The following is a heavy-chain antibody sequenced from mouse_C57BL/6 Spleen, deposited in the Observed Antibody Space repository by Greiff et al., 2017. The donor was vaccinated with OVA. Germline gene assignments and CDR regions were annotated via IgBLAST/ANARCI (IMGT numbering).Heavy chain of an antibody. V-gene: IGHV1-63*01. Sequence: VQLQQSGAELVRPGTSVKMSCKASGYTFTNYWIGWAKQRPGHGLEWIGDIYPGGGYTNYNEKFKGKATLTADKSSSTAYMQFSSLTSEESAIYYCARGGYYGSSLYAMDYWGQGTSVTVSS. J-gene: IGHJ4*01. CDR3: ARGGYYGSSLYAMDY. CDR2: IYPGGGYT. D-gene: IGHD1-1*01. CDR1: GYTFTNYW.